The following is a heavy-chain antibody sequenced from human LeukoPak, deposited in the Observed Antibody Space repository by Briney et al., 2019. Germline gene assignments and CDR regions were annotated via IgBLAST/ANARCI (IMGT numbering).Heavy chain of an antibody. CDR2: ISWSGDRM. V-gene: IGHV3-9*01. Sequence: GGSLRLSCAASGFTFEDHVMHWVRQAPGKGLEWVSSISWSGDRMGYADAVKGRFTISRDNAKNSLFRQMNSLRVEDTALYYCAKDLGGSATTVWGQGTLVTVSS. CDR1: GFTFEDHV. CDR3: AKDLGGSATTV. D-gene: IGHD2-2*01. J-gene: IGHJ4*02.